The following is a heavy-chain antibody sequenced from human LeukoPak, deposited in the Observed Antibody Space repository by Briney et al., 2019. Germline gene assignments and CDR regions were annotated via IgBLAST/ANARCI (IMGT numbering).Heavy chain of an antibody. CDR3: ARRGRGLDY. CDR1: GFTFSSYA. J-gene: IGHJ4*02. CDR2: ISYDGSNK. Sequence: GGSLRLSCAASGFTFSSYAMHWVRQAPGKGLEWVAVISYDGSNKYYADSVKGRFTISRDNSKNTLYLQMNSLRAEDTAVYYCARRGRGLDYWGQGTLVTVSS. V-gene: IGHV3-30*04. D-gene: IGHD1-26*01.